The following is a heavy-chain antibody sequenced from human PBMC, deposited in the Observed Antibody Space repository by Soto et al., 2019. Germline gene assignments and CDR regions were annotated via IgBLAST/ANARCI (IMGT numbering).Heavy chain of an antibody. J-gene: IGHJ4*02. CDR1: GGSISSSSYY. CDR3: ASSYGDYVSY. V-gene: IGHV4-39*01. D-gene: IGHD4-17*01. Sequence: SETLSLTCTVSGGSISSSSYYWGWIRQPPGKGLEWIGSIYYSGSTYYNPSLKSRVTISVDTSENQFSLKLSSVTAADTAVYYCASSYGDYVSYWGQGTLVTVPQ. CDR2: IYYSGST.